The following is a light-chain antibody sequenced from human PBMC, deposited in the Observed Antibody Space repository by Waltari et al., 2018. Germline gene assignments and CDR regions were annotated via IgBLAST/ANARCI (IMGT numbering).Light chain of an antibody. Sequence: EIVMTQSPATLSLSPGERATLSCRASQSVSSNLAWYQQKPGQDPRLLIYGVSIRFTGIPARFSVSGSGTEFTLTISSLQSEDFAVYYCQQYNNWPPYTFGQGTKLEI. CDR2: GVS. J-gene: IGKJ2*01. V-gene: IGKV3-15*01. CDR3: QQYNNWPPYT. CDR1: QSVSSN.